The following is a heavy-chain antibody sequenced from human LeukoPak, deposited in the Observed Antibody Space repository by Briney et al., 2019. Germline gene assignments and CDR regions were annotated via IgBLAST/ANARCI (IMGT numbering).Heavy chain of an antibody. V-gene: IGHV3-7*03. CDR1: GFTFTRYW. J-gene: IGHJ4*02. Sequence: GGSLRLSCAASGFTFTRYWMSWVRQAPGRGLEWVANIKQDGSEKYYVDSVKGRFTISRDNAKNSLYLQMNSLRDEDTAMYYCARGPTVTMTPGDFDSWGLGTLDTVSS. D-gene: IGHD3-22*01. CDR3: ARGPTVTMTPGDFDS. CDR2: IKQDGSEK.